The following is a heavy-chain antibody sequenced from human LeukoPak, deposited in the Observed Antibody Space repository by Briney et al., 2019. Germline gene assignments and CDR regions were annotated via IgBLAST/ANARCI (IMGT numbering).Heavy chain of an antibody. D-gene: IGHD3-9*01. CDR1: GGSISSSSYY. Sequence: SETLSLTCTVSGGSISSSSYYWGWIRQPPGKGPEWIGSIYYSGSTYYNPSLKSRVTISVDTSKNQFSLKLSSVTAADTAVYYCARLTERYFDWSLYPYFDYWGRGILVTVSS. CDR3: ARLTERYFDWSLYPYFDY. V-gene: IGHV4-39*07. CDR2: IYYSGST. J-gene: IGHJ4*02.